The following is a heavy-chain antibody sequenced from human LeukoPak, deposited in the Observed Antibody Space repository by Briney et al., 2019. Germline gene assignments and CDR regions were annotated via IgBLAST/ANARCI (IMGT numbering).Heavy chain of an antibody. CDR1: GYTFTSYY. V-gene: IGHV1-46*01. CDR2: INPSGGST. Sequence: GASVKVSCKASGYTFTSYYMHWVRQAPGQGLEWMGIINPSGGSTSYAQKFQGRVTMTRDTSTSTVYMELSSLRSEDTAVYYCARDNDFWSGYYTGGFDYWGQGTLVTVSS. CDR3: ARDNDFWSGYYTGGFDY. J-gene: IGHJ4*02. D-gene: IGHD3-3*01.